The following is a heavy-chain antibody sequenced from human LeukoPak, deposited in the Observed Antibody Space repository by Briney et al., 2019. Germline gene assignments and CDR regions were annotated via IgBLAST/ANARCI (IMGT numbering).Heavy chain of an antibody. CDR2: IYYSGST. D-gene: IGHD3-10*01. CDR1: GGSISSYY. J-gene: IGHJ6*03. V-gene: IGHV4-59*01. CDR3: ARGVGPGRLYYYYYMDV. Sequence: SETLSLTCTVSGGSISSYYWSWIRQPPGKGLEWIGYIYYSGSTNYNPSLKSRVTISVDTSKNQFSLKLSSVTAADTAVYYCARGVGPGRLYYYYYMDVWGKGTTVTVSS.